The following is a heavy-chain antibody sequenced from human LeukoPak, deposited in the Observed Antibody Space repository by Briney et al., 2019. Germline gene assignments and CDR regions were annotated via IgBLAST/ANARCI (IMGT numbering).Heavy chain of an antibody. J-gene: IGHJ4*02. CDR2: ISSSSSAI. CDR3: ARAGDWGNYFDY. V-gene: IGHV3-48*01. Sequence: GGSLRLSCAASGFTFSVYDMNWLRQAPGKGLEWVSYISSSSSAILYTDSVKGRFTISRDNSRNTLSLQMNSLRADDTGLYYCARAGDWGNYFDYWGQGAPVTVSS. CDR1: GFTFSVYD. D-gene: IGHD3-16*01.